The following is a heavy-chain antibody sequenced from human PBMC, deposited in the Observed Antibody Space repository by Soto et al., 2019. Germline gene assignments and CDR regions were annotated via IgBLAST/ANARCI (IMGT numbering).Heavy chain of an antibody. J-gene: IGHJ3*02. V-gene: IGHV1-18*04. CDR3: ARDLVHLEWFLDDPFAI. CDR1: GYTFTSYG. Sequence: ASVKVSCKASGYTFTSYGISWVRQAPGQGLEWMGWISAYNGNTNYAQKLQGRVTMTTDTSTSTAYMELRSLRSDDTAVYYCARDLVHLEWFLDDPFAIRAQGTTVPVSS. D-gene: IGHD3-3*01. CDR2: ISAYNGNT.